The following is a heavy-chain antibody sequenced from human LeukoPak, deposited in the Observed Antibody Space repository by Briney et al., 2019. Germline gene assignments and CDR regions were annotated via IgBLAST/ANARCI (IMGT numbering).Heavy chain of an antibody. V-gene: IGHV5-51*01. CDR3: ARHQAYNYYYMDV. CDR1: GSILTSYW. J-gene: IGHJ6*03. Sequence: GVSLQIFCEGAGSILTSYWIGWVRPLARKGLEWVGIIYPGDSDTRYSPSFQGQVTISADKSISTAYLQWSSLKASDTAMYYCARHQAYNYYYMDVWGKGTTVTVSS. CDR2: IYPGDSDT.